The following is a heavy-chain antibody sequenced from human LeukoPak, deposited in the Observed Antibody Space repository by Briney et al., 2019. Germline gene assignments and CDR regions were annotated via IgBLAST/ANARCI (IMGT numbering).Heavy chain of an antibody. Sequence: PGGSLRLSCAASGFTFSSYGMHWVRQAPGKGLEWVAFIRYDGSNKYYADSVKGRFTISRDNSKNTLYLQMNSLRAEDTAVYYCAKDPATVVVPAANDYWGQGTLVTVSS. V-gene: IGHV3-30*02. CDR3: AKDPATVVVPAANDY. D-gene: IGHD2-2*01. J-gene: IGHJ4*02. CDR2: IRYDGSNK. CDR1: GFTFSSYG.